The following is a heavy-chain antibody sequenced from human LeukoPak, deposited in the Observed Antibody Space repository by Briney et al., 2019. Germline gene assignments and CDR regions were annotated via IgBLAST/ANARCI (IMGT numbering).Heavy chain of an antibody. J-gene: IGHJ6*03. CDR3: AKATNYYYMDV. CDR2: IRYDETDK. Sequence: PGGSLTLSCAASGFTFRSYGMHWVRQATGKGLEWVAFIRYDETDKYYADSVKGRFTISRDNSKNTLYLQMSSLRAEDTAVYYCAKATNYYYMDVWGKGTTVTVSS. V-gene: IGHV3-30*02. CDR1: GFTFRSYG.